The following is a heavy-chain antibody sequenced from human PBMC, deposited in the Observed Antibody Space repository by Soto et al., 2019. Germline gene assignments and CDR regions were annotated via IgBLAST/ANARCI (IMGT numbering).Heavy chain of an antibody. V-gene: IGHV3-74*01. CDR2: IDSDGSST. J-gene: IGHJ5*02. Sequence: EVQLVESGGGLVQPGGSLRLSCAASGFTFSDYWMNWVRQAPGKGLVWVSRIDSDGSSTSYADSVKGRFTISRDNAKNTLYLQINSLRAEDTAVFYCAKSNWFDPWGPGTLVTVSS. CDR3: AKSNWFDP. CDR1: GFTFSDYW.